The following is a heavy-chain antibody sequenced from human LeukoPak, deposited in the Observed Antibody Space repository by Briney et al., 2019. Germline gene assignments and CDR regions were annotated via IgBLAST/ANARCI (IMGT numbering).Heavy chain of an antibody. CDR3: ATDSRLLSDFDY. CDR2: ISSSGSTI. V-gene: IGHV3-48*03. CDR1: EFTFSSYE. D-gene: IGHD2-21*02. J-gene: IGHJ4*02. Sequence: GSLRLSCAASEFTFSSYEMNWVRQAPGKGLEWVSYISSSGSTIYYADSVKGRFTISRDNAKNSLYLQMNSLRAEDTAVYYCATDSRLLSDFDYWGQGTLVTVSS.